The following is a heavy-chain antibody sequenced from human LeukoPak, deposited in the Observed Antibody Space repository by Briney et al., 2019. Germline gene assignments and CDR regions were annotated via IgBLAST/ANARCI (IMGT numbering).Heavy chain of an antibody. CDR2: IYYSGST. CDR3: TRHLSYGDPPDAFDI. D-gene: IGHD4-17*01. V-gene: IGHV4-59*08. J-gene: IGHJ3*02. CDR1: GGSISSYY. Sequence: SETLSLTCTVSGGSISSYYWSWIRQPPGKGLEWIGYIYYSGSTNYNPSLKSRVTISVDTSKNQFSLKLSPVTAADTAVYYCTRHLSYGDPPDAFDIWGQGTMVTVSS.